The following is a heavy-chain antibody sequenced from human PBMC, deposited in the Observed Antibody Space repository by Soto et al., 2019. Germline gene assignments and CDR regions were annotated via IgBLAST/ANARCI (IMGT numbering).Heavy chain of an antibody. CDR2: ISAYNGKT. J-gene: IGHJ6*02. Sequence: QVQLVQSGAEVKKPGASVKVSCKASGYTFTSYGISWVRQAPGQGLEWMGWISAYNGKTNYAQKLQGRVTMTTDKSTSTAYMELRSQRPDNTAVYYCARGLKNLRARYGMDVWGQGTTVTVSS. V-gene: IGHV1-18*01. CDR1: GYTFTSYG. CDR3: ARGLKNLRARYGMDV. D-gene: IGHD4-17*01.